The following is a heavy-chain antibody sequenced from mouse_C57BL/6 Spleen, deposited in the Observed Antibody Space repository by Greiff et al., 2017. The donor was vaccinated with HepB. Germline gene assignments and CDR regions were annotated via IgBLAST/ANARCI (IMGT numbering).Heavy chain of an antibody. CDR3: ARDRTVVVDYYAMDY. J-gene: IGHJ4*01. CDR2: ISDGGSYT. V-gene: IGHV5-4*01. D-gene: IGHD1-1*01. Sequence: EVKVVESGGGLVKPGGSLKLSCAASGFTFSSYAMSWVRQTPEKRLEWVATISDGGSYTYYPDNVKGRFTISRDNAKNNLYLQMSHLKSEDTAMYYCARDRTVVVDYYAMDYWGQGTSVTVSS. CDR1: GFTFSSYA.